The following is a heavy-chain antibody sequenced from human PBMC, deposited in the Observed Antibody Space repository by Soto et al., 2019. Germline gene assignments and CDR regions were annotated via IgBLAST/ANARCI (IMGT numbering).Heavy chain of an antibody. CDR1: GLTFSSYA. D-gene: IGHD1-26*01. Sequence: GGSLRLSCAVSGLTFSSYAMSWVRQAPGKGLEWVSAISGSGGSTSYADSVKGRFTVSRDNSKNTLLLQMNSLRAEDTAVYYCTIHRGIEDYYYAMDVCGHGTTVTVS. CDR3: TIHRGIEDYYYAMDV. J-gene: IGHJ6*02. V-gene: IGHV3-23*01. CDR2: ISGSGGST.